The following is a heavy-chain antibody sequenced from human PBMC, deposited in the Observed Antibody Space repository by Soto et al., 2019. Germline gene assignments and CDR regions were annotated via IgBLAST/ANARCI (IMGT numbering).Heavy chain of an antibody. Sequence: GEALKISSKGSWYSFTSYWIGLVRQMPGKGLEWMGIIYPGASDTRYSPSFQGQVTISADKSISTAYLQWSSLKASDTANYYCSFPPLGITMIVVVITTLSYYYGMDVWGQGTTVTVSS. CDR1: WYSFTSYW. D-gene: IGHD3-22*01. CDR3: SFPPLGITMIVVVITTLSYYYGMDV. J-gene: IGHJ6*02. CDR2: IYPGASDT. V-gene: IGHV5-51*01.